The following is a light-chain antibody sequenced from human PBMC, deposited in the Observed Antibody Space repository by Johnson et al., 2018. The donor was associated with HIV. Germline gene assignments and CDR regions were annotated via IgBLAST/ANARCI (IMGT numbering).Light chain of an antibody. CDR2: DND. CDR3: GTWDSSLSAGV. Sequence: QSVLTQPPSVSAAPGQKVTISCSGSSSNIGNNYVSWYQQLPGTAPKLLIYDNDKRPSGIPDRFSASKSDTSATLGITGLQTGDEANYYCGTWDSSLSAGVFGTGTKVTVL. CDR1: SSNIGNNY. V-gene: IGLV1-51*01. J-gene: IGLJ1*01.